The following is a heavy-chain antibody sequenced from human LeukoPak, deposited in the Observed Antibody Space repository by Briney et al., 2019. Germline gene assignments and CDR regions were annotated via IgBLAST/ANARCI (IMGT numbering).Heavy chain of an antibody. CDR2: ISSSSSYT. J-gene: IGHJ4*02. CDR1: GFTFSSYS. D-gene: IGHD6-19*01. V-gene: IGHV3-21*01. Sequence: PGGSLRLSCAASGFTFSSYSMNWVRQAPGKGLEWVSSISSSSSYTYYADSVKGRFTISRDNAKNSLYLQMNSLRAEDTAVYYCAEGAVAPDYWGQGTLVTVSS. CDR3: AEGAVAPDY.